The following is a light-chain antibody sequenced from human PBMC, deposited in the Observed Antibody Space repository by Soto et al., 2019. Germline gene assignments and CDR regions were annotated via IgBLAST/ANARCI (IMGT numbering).Light chain of an antibody. J-gene: IGLJ2*01. CDR2: EVS. Sequence: QSALTQPASVSGSPGQSITVSCTGTSSDVGGYNFVSWYQQHPGKAPKLLIFEVSHRPSGVSLRFSGSKSGNTASLTISGLQAEDEADYYCSSYRTSGSLTVVFGGGTKVTVL. V-gene: IGLV2-14*01. CDR1: SSDVGGYNF. CDR3: SSYRTSGSLTVV.